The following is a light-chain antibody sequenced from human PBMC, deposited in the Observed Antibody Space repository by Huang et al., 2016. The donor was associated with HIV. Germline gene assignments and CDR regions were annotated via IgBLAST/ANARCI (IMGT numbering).Light chain of an antibody. Sequence: EIVMTQSPATLSVTPGEGATLSCRATQSVSVNLAGYQHKPGQAPRLLTHSASTRATGIPGRFSGGGSGTEFTLTISRLQSEDSAVYYCQQYNNGPPWTFGQGTKVEIK. V-gene: IGKV3-15*01. J-gene: IGKJ1*01. CDR1: QSVSVN. CDR3: QQYNNGPPWT. CDR2: SAS.